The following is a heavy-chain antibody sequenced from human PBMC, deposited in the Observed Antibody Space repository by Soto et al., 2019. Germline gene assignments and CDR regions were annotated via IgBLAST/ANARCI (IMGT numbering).Heavy chain of an antibody. J-gene: IGHJ6*03. V-gene: IGHV4-31*03. CDR2: IYYSGST. Sequence: QVQLQESGPGLVKPSQTLSLTCTVSGGSISSGGYYWSWIRQHPGKGLEWIGYIYYSGSTYYNPSLKSRDTISGDTSKNQFPLKLSSVTAADTAVYYCATNYGSGMRGSYYYYYMDVWGKGTTVTVSS. CDR3: ATNYGSGMRGSYYYYYMDV. CDR1: GGSISSGGYY. D-gene: IGHD3-10*01.